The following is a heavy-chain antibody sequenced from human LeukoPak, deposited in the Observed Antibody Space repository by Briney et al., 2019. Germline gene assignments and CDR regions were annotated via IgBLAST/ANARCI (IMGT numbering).Heavy chain of an antibody. Sequence: PSETLSLTCTVSGGSISSYYWSWIRQPPGKGLGWIGYIYYSGSTNYNPSLKSRVTISVDTSKNQFSLKLSSVTAADTAVYYCARHDGDYDILTGYYKRGGFDYWGQGTLVTVSS. CDR1: GGSISSYY. CDR2: IYYSGST. V-gene: IGHV4-59*08. J-gene: IGHJ4*02. D-gene: IGHD3-9*01. CDR3: ARHDGDYDILTGYYKRGGFDY.